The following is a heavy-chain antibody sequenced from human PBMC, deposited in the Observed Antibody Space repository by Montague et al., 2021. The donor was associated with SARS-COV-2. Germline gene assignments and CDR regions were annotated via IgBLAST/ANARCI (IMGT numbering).Heavy chain of an antibody. CDR2: IYHSGST. CDR1: GDSVSSGDHY. Sequence: TLSLTCTVSGDSVSSGDHYWAWIRQPPGKGLEWLGFIYHSGSTFYNPSLKSRLTISIDASKNQFSLKLNSLTATDTAIYYCARRRLREDNFGFGGQGTLRPVSS. J-gene: IGHJ4*02. D-gene: IGHD4-17*01. V-gene: IGHV4-30-4*08. CDR3: ARRRLREDNFGF.